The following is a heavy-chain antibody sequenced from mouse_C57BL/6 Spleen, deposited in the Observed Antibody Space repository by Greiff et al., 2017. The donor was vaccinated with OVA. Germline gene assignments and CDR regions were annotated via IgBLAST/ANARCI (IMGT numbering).Heavy chain of an antibody. Sequence: EVMLVESGGGLVQPGGSMKLSCVASGFTFSNYWMNWVRQSPEKGLEWVAQIRLKSDNYATHYAESVKGRFTISRDDSKSSVYLQMNNVRAEDTGIYYCTAIYDGYWYFDVWGTGTTVTVSS. CDR3: TAIYDGYWYFDV. CDR1: GFTFSNYW. V-gene: IGHV6-3*01. D-gene: IGHD2-3*01. CDR2: IRLKSDNYAT. J-gene: IGHJ1*03.